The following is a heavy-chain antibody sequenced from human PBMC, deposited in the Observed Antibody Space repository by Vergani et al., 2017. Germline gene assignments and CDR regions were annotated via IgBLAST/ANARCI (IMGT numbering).Heavy chain of an antibody. CDR2: IISSSSYI. CDR3: AGGHWFDP. Sequence: EVQLVESGGGLIQPGGSLRLSCAASGFTFSSYSMNWVRQAPGKGLEWASSIISSSSYIYYADSVKGRFTISRDNAKNSLYLQMNSLRAEDTAVYYCAGGHWFDPWGQGTLVTVSS. J-gene: IGHJ5*02. CDR1: GFTFSSYS. V-gene: IGHV3-21*01.